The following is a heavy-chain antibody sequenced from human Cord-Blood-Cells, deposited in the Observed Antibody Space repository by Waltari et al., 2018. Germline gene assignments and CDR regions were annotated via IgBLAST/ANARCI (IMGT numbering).Heavy chain of an antibody. J-gene: IGHJ3*02. D-gene: IGHD3-10*01. CDR1: GYTFTGYS. CDR2: INPNSGGT. Sequence: QVQLVQSGAEVKKPGASVKVSCKASGYTFTGYSLHLVRQALGKGLEWMGWINPNSGGTNYAQKFQGRVTMTRDTSISTAYMELSRLRSDDTAVYYCARDRYYYGSGRRDAFDIWGQGTMVTVSS. CDR3: ARDRYYYGSGRRDAFDI. V-gene: IGHV1-2*02.